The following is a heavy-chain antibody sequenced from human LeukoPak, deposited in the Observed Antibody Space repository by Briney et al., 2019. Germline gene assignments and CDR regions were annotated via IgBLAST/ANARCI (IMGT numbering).Heavy chain of an antibody. CDR3: ARDSVLSGELLSYFDY. CDR2: ISSSSSYI. V-gene: IGHV3-21*01. D-gene: IGHD1-26*01. Sequence: PGGSLRLSCAASGFTFSSYSMNWVRQAPGKGLEWVSSISSSSSYIYYADSVKGRFTISRDNAKNSLYLQMNSLRAEDTAVYYCARDSVLSGELLSYFDYWGQGTLVTVSS. CDR1: GFTFSSYS. J-gene: IGHJ4*02.